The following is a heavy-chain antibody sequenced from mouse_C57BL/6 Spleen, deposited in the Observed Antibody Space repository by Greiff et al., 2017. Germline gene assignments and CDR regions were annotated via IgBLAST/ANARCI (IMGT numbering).Heavy chain of an antibody. CDR2: IYPGSGST. CDR3: ARGDGYYVRYFDV. CDR1: GYTFTSYW. D-gene: IGHD2-3*01. Sequence: VQLQQSGAELVKPGASVKMSCKASGYTFTSYWITWVKQRPGQGLEWIGDIYPGSGSTNYNEKFKSKATLTVDTSSSTAYMQLSSLTSEDSAVYYCARGDGYYVRYFDVWGTGTTVTVSS. V-gene: IGHV1-55*01. J-gene: IGHJ1*03.